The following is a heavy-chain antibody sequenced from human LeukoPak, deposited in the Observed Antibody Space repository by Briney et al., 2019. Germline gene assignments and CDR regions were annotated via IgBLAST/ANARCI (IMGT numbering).Heavy chain of an antibody. CDR3: AKDRGYSYGYSTAFDY. CDR1: GFTFSTYW. D-gene: IGHD5-18*01. V-gene: IGHV3-23*01. CDR2: ISGSGGGT. J-gene: IGHJ4*02. Sequence: GGSLRLSCAASGFTFSTYWMTWVRQAPGKGLEWVSAISGSGGGTYYADSVKGRFTISRDNSKNTLYLQMNSLRAEDTAVYYCAKDRGYSYGYSTAFDYWGQGTLVTVSS.